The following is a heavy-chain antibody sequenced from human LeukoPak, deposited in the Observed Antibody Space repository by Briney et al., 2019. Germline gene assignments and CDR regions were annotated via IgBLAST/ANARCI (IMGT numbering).Heavy chain of an antibody. V-gene: IGHV4-34*01. J-gene: IGHJ3*02. D-gene: IGHD4-17*01. CDR3: ARATEDYGDYVHTFDI. Sequence: PSGNLALNWAVYGGFFSGFYWRWVRPPPGEGGEGSGEINHSGSTNYNPSLKSRVTISVDTSKNQFSLKLSSVTAADTAVYYCARATEDYGDYVHTFDIWGQGTMVTVSS. CDR1: GGFFSGFY. CDR2: INHSGST.